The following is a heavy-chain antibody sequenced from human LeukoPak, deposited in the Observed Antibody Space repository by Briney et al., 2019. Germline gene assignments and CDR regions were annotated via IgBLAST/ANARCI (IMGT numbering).Heavy chain of an antibody. CDR3: ARDLGGELQRAYYYYMDV. J-gene: IGHJ6*03. CDR1: GFTFDDYG. Sequence: PGGSLRLSCAASGFTFDDYGMSWVRQAPGKGLEWVSGINWNGGSTGYADSVKGRFTISRDNAKNSLYLQMNSLRAEDTALYYCARDLGGELQRAYYYYMDVWGKGTTVTVSS. D-gene: IGHD1-26*01. CDR2: INWNGGST. V-gene: IGHV3-20*04.